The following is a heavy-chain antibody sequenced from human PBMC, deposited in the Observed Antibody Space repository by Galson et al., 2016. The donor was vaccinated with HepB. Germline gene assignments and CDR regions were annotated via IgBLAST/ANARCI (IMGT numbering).Heavy chain of an antibody. D-gene: IGHD2-15*01. CDR2: INPVDSET. CDR1: GYSFTNNW. CDR3: ARLLHGSWADTFDI. Sequence: QSGAEVKEPGESLRISCEGSGYSFTNNWIGWVRQMPGKGLEWMGIINPVDSETGYSPSLDGQVTISADKSIKTAYLQWNSLKASDTAMYYCARLLHGSWADTFDIWGQGTMVTVSS. V-gene: IGHV5-51*01. J-gene: IGHJ3*02.